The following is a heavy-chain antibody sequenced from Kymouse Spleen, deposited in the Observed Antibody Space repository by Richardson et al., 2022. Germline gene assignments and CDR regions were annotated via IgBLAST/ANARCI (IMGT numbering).Heavy chain of an antibody. CDR3: ARFLTGYYYGMDV. CDR2: IYYSGST. Sequence: QVQLQESGPGLVKPSETLSLTCTVSGGSISSYYWSWIRQPPGKGLEWIGYIYYSGSTNYNPSLKSRVTISVDTSKNQFSLKLSSVTAADTAVYYCARFLTGYYYGMDVWGQGTTVTVSS. J-gene: IGHJ6*02. CDR1: GGSISSYY. V-gene: IGHV4-59*01. D-gene: IGHD3-9*01.